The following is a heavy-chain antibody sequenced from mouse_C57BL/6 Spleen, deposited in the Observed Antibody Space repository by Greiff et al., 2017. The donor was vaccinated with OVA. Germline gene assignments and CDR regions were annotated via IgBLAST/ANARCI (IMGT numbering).Heavy chain of an antibody. Sequence: QVQLQQPGAELVRPGSSVKLSCKASGYTFTSYWMDWVKQRPGQGLEWIGNIYPSYSETHYNQKFKDKATLTVDKSSSTAYMQLSSLTSEDSAVYYCARFFGSSYRYFDVWGTGTTVTVSS. CDR3: ARFFGSSYRYFDV. D-gene: IGHD1-1*01. CDR1: GYTFTSYW. CDR2: IYPSYSET. J-gene: IGHJ1*03. V-gene: IGHV1-61*01.